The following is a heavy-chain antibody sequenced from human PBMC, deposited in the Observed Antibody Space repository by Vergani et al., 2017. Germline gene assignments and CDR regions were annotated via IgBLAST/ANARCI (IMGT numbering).Heavy chain of an antibody. J-gene: IGHJ4*02. CDR2: FDPEHGEV. CDR1: GYSLTELT. V-gene: IGHV1-24*01. Sequence: QVQLVQSGSEVRKPGASVKVSCQVSGYSLTELTIHWVRQAPGKGLEWMGGFDPEHGEVTFAHHIQGRVTMPEDRSTDTAYMELSSLRPEDTALYYCAIVTYYYDSSGYYLDYWGQGTLVTVSS. D-gene: IGHD3-22*01. CDR3: AIVTYYYDSSGYYLDY.